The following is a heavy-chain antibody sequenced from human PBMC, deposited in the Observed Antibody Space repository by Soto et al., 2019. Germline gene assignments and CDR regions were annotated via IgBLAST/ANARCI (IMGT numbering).Heavy chain of an antibody. V-gene: IGHV3-74*01. CDR1: GFSFSSYW. Sequence: EVQMVESGGGLVQPGGSLRLSCAVSGFSFSSYWMHWVRQAPGKGLVWVSRIKTDGSITSYADSVKGRSTISRDNAKNTLYLQLNSLRVEDTAVYYCARVGTGSYWFDYWGQGTLVTVSS. CDR3: ARVGTGSYWFDY. D-gene: IGHD1-26*01. J-gene: IGHJ4*02. CDR2: IKTDGSIT.